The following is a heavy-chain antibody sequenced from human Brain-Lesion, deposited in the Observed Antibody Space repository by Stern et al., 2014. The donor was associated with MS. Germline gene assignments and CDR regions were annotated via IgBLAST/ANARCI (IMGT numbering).Heavy chain of an antibody. V-gene: IGHV3-7*01. J-gene: IGHJ5*02. CDR3: ARIDRGNYDFWSGYYDYWFDP. CDR1: GFTFSDYW. CDR2: INQDGSDK. Sequence: EVQLVESGGDLVQPGGSLRLSCVASGFTFSDYWLTWVRQAPGKGLQWVAHINQDGSDKNYVDSVKGRFTISRDNAKNSLYLQMNSLRVDDTAVYYCARIDRGNYDFWSGYYDYWFDPWGQGTLVTVSS. D-gene: IGHD3-3*01.